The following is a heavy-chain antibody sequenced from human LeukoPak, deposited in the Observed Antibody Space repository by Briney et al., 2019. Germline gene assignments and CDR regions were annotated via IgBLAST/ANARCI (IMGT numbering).Heavy chain of an antibody. Sequence: GASVKVSCKASGYTFTGYYMHWVRQAPGQGLEWMGWINPNSGGTNYAQKFQGRVTMTRDTSISTAYMELSRLRSDDTAVYYCARGGHHGGSYPVPDYWGQGTLVTVSS. CDR2: INPNSGGT. CDR3: ARGGHHGGSYPVPDY. J-gene: IGHJ4*02. V-gene: IGHV1-2*02. D-gene: IGHD1-26*01. CDR1: GYTFTGYY.